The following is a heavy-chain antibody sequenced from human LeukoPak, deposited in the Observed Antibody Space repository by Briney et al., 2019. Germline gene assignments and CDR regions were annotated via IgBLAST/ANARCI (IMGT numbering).Heavy chain of an antibody. CDR1: GFTFSNYA. V-gene: IGHV3-23*01. CDR3: AKWGDYDVLTGYYVPDY. J-gene: IGHJ4*02. D-gene: IGHD3-9*01. Sequence: GGSLRLSCAASGFTFSNYAMSWVRQAPGKGLEWASAILGSGGSTYYADSVKGRFTVSRDNSKSTLYLQMNSLRAEDTALYYCAKWGDYDVLTGYYVPDYWGQGTLVTVSS. CDR2: ILGSGGST.